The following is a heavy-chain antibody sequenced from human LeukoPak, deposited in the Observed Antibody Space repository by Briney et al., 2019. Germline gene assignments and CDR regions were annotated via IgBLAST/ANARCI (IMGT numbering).Heavy chain of an antibody. CDR2: MSFIGST. CDR1: GGSISSTTYH. V-gene: IGHV4-39*01. J-gene: IGHJ3*02. Sequence: SETLSLTCSVSGGSISSTTYHWGWIRQPPGKGLEWIVSMSFIGSTYYNPSLKSRVTISVHMSKNHFSLKLSSVTAADTAVYYCARHRRHYDILTGYYAGHFDIWGQGTMVTVSS. D-gene: IGHD3-9*01. CDR3: ARHRRHYDILTGYYAGHFDI.